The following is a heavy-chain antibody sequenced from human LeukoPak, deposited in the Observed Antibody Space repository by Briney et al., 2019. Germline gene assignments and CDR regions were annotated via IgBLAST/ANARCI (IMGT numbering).Heavy chain of an antibody. CDR3: ARDRYDYRAFDI. D-gene: IGHD4-11*01. CDR2: ISHSGST. CDR1: GGSFSGYY. V-gene: IGHV4-34*01. Sequence: SETLSLTCAVYGGSFSGYYWSWIRQPPGKGLEWIGEISHSGSTSYNPSLKSRVTISVDTSKNQFSLKLSSVTAADTAVYYYARDRYDYRAFDIWGQGTMVTVSS. J-gene: IGHJ3*02.